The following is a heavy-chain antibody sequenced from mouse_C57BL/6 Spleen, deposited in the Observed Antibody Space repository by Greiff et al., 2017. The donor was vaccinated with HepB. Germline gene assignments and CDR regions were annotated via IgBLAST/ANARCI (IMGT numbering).Heavy chain of an antibody. CDR3: ARDSNFSYYFAY. J-gene: IGHJ2*01. CDR2: ISSGGSYT. Sequence: DVMLVESGGDLVKPGGSLKLSCAASGFTFSSYGMSWVRQTPDKRLEWVATISSGGSYTYYPDSVKGRFTISRDNAKNTLYLQMSSLKSEDTAMYYCARDSNFSYYFAYWGQGTTLTVSS. D-gene: IGHD2-5*01. CDR1: GFTFSSYG. V-gene: IGHV5-6*02.